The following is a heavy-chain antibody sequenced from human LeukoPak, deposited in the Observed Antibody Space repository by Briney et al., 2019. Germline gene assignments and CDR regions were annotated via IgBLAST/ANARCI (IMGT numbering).Heavy chain of an antibody. D-gene: IGHD1-26*01. CDR2: ISGSGDST. CDR3: ARDTYYSGSYIWFDP. J-gene: IGHJ5*02. Sequence: PGGSLRLSCAASGFTVSNNYVSWVRQAPGKGLEWVSVISGSGDSTEYADSVKGRFTISRDNSRNTLSLQMNNLRAEDTATYYCARDTYYSGSYIWFDPRGQGTLVTVSS. CDR1: GFTVSNNY. V-gene: IGHV3-23*01.